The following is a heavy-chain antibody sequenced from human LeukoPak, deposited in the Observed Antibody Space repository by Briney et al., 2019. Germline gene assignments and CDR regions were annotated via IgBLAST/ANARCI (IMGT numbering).Heavy chain of an antibody. J-gene: IGHJ3*02. CDR3: ARSGGLGASNADAFDI. CDR1: GGTFNNYG. V-gene: IGHV1-69*13. CDR2: IIPVYGTA. D-gene: IGHD1-26*01. Sequence: RASVKVSCKGSGGTFNNYGLNWVRQAPGQGLEWMGGIIPVYGTANYAQKFRDRVTITSDESTSTTYMELSSLRSEDTAVYYCARSGGLGASNADAFDIWGQGTTVTVSS.